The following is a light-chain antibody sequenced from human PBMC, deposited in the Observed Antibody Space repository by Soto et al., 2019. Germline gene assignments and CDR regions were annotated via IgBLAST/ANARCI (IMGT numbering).Light chain of an antibody. CDR3: QKYNSAPQT. CDR2: AAS. J-gene: IGKJ1*01. V-gene: IGKV1-27*01. Sequence: DIQMTQSPSTLSASVGDGVTITCRASQNISVWLAWYQQRPGKVPKLLIYAASTLQSGVPSRFSGSGSGTDFTLTISSLQPEDVATYYCQKYNSAPQTFGQGTKVEIK. CDR1: QNISVW.